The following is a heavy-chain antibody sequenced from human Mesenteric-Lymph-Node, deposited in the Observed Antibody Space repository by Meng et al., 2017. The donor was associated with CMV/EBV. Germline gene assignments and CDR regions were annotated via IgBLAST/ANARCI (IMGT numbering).Heavy chain of an antibody. V-gene: IGHV4-34*01. CDR3: ASHYYGSGSYYRYFDY. CDR1: GASFSGYY. J-gene: IGHJ4*02. Sequence: SETLSLTCAVHGASFSGYYWTWIRQSPGKGLEWVGEITHSGTINYNPSLKSRVTISLDTSKNQFSLNLNSVTAADTAVYYCASHYYGSGSYYRYFDYWGRGTLVTVSS. CDR2: ITHSGTI. D-gene: IGHD3-10*01.